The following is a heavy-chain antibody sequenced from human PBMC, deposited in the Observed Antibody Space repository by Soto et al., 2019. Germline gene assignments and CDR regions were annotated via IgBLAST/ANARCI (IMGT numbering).Heavy chain of an antibody. CDR1: GFTFSTYG. J-gene: IGHJ4*02. Sequence: QVQLVESGGGVVRPGRSLRLSCAASGFTFSTYGMHWVRQAPGKGLEWVAVISYDGRNEYYAESVKGRFTISRDNYKNKLYLQMNSLRAEDTALYYCAKDHLMTTVTTVGYWGQGALVTVSS. CDR3: AKDHLMTTVTTVGY. V-gene: IGHV3-30*18. CDR2: ISYDGRNE. D-gene: IGHD4-17*01.